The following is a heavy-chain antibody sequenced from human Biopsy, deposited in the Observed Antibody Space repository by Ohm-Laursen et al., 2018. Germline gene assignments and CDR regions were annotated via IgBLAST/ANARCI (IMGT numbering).Heavy chain of an antibody. CDR3: ARADPPLFYYGSGSSNWFDP. V-gene: IGHV1-24*01. CDR2: FAPENGKT. D-gene: IGHD3-10*01. CDR1: GYTVTDLS. J-gene: IGHJ5*02. Sequence: ASVKVSCKVSGYTVTDLSMHWVRQAPGKGLEWMGGFAPENGKTIYAQKFQGRVRMTEDTSTDTAYMEVTTLRSEDTAVYFCARADPPLFYYGSGSSNWFDPWGQGTLVTVSS.